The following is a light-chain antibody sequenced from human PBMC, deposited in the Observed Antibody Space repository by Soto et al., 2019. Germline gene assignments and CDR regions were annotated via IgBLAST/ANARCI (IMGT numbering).Light chain of an antibody. CDR3: HQYGTSPQT. V-gene: IGKV3-20*01. CDR1: QSVSDTH. J-gene: IGKJ1*01. Sequence: VLTQSPCSLSLSPQESATLSCGASQSVSDTHVAWYQQRPGQAPRLLIYDASRRDIGVPDRFIGSGSATDFTLTISGLEPEDFAVYFCHQYGTSPQTFGQGTKVDI. CDR2: DAS.